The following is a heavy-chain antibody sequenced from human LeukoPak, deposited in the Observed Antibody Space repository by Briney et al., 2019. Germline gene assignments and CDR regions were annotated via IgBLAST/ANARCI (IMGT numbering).Heavy chain of an antibody. V-gene: IGHV3-23*01. J-gene: IGHJ4*02. CDR1: GFTFSSYG. D-gene: IGHD5-24*01. CDR3: AKDQGHGLPLRAIDY. CDR2: ISGSGGST. Sequence: PGGSLRLSCAASGFTFSSYGMSWVRQAPGKGLEWVSAISGSGGSTYYADSVKGRFTISRDNSKNTLYLQMNSLRAEDTAVYYCAKDQGHGLPLRAIDYWGQGTLVTVSS.